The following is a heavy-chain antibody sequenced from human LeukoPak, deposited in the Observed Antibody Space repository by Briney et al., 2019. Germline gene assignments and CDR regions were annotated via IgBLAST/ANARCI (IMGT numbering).Heavy chain of an antibody. Sequence: SETLSLTCTVSGGSISSSTYYWGWIRQPPGRGLEWIGSIYYSGSTYYNASLKSRVTISADTSKNQFSLKLSSVTAADTAVYYCARPLSGSSSWHGDAFDIWGQGTMVTVSS. CDR3: ARPLSGSSSWHGDAFDI. V-gene: IGHV4-39*01. CDR1: GGSISSSTYY. D-gene: IGHD6-13*01. J-gene: IGHJ3*02. CDR2: IYYSGST.